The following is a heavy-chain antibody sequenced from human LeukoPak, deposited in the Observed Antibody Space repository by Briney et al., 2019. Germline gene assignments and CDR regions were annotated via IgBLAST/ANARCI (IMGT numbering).Heavy chain of an antibody. CDR3: ARGVSYDSSGYYYSSLRLRFDY. J-gene: IGHJ4*02. D-gene: IGHD3-22*01. Sequence: KPSETLSPTCTVSGGSISSSSYYWGWIRQPPGKGLEWIGSIYYSGSTYYNPSLKSRVTISVDTSKNQFSLKLSSVTAADTAVYYCARGVSYDSSGYYYSSLRLRFDYWGQGTLVTVSS. CDR2: IYYSGST. CDR1: GGSISSSSYY. V-gene: IGHV4-39*07.